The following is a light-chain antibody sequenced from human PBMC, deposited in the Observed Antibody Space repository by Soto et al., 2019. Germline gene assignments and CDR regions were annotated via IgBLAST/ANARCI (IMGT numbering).Light chain of an antibody. CDR1: QTVSSY. CDR2: GAS. V-gene: IGKV3-15*01. Sequence: EIVMTQSPATLSVSPGERATLSCRASQTVSSYLDWYQQKPGQAPRLLIYGASTRATGIPARFSGSGSGTEFTLTISGLQSEDFAVYFCQQYHNWPGYTFGQGTKLEIK. CDR3: QQYHNWPGYT. J-gene: IGKJ2*01.